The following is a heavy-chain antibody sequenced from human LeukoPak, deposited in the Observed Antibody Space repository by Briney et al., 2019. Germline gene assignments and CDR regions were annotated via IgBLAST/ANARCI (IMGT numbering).Heavy chain of an antibody. Sequence: SETLSLTCTVSGGSISSYYWSWIRQPPGKGLEWIGYIYYSGSTNYNPSLKSRVTISVDTSKNQFSLKLCSVTAADTAVYYCARERVYYGSGSLDYWGQGTLVTVSS. CDR1: GGSISSYY. CDR2: IYYSGST. J-gene: IGHJ4*02. V-gene: IGHV4-59*01. D-gene: IGHD3-10*01. CDR3: ARERVYYGSGSLDY.